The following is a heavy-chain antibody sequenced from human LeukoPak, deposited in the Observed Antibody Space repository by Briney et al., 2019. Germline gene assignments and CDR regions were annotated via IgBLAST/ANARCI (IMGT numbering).Heavy chain of an antibody. J-gene: IGHJ5*02. CDR1: GGSISSTTYY. Sequence: SETLSLTCSVFGGSISSTTYYWVWIRQPPGKGLECIASIHYTGRAYYNPSLKSRATISADTSKNQFSLKLNFVTAADTAAYYCARQGIAVAANWFDPWGQGTLVTVSS. CDR2: IHYTGRA. D-gene: IGHD6-19*01. CDR3: ARQGIAVAANWFDP. V-gene: IGHV4-39*01.